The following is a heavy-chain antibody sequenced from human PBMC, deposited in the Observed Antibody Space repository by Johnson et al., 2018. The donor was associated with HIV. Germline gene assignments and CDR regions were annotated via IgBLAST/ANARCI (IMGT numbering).Heavy chain of an antibody. CDR1: GFTFSSYG. V-gene: IGHV3-30*03. CDR3: ATPTGPGGI. J-gene: IGHJ3*02. Sequence: VQLVESGGGLVQPGRSLRLSCAASGFTFSSYGMHWVRQATGKGLEWVAVISYDGSNKYYADSVKGRFTISRDNSKNTRYLHMNSLRAEDTAVYYCATPTGPGGIWGQGTMVTVSS. D-gene: IGHD1-14*01. CDR2: ISYDGSNK.